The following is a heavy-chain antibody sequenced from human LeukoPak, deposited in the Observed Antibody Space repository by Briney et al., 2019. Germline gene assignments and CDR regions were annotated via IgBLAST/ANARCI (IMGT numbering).Heavy chain of an antibody. J-gene: IGHJ4*02. CDR1: VFTFSSYS. V-gene: IGHV3-48*01. Sequence: GGSLRLSCAASVFTFSSYSMNWVRQAPGKGLEWVSYISSSSSTIYYADSVKGRFTISRDNAKNSLYLQMNSLRAEDTAVYYCARGYDFWSGYPLLDYWGQGTLVTVSS. CDR2: ISSSSSTI. D-gene: IGHD3-3*01. CDR3: ARGYDFWSGYPLLDY.